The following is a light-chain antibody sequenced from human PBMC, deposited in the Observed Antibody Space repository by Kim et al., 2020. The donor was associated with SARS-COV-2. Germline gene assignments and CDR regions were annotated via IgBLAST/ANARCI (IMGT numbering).Light chain of an antibody. CDR2: DVS. Sequence: QSALTQPASVSGSPGQSITISCTGTSSDVGGYNYVSWYQQHPGKAPKLMIYDVSNRPSGVSNRFSGSKSVNTASLTISGLQDEDEADYYCSSYTSSSTWVFGGGTQLTVL. J-gene: IGLJ3*02. V-gene: IGLV2-14*03. CDR3: SSYTSSSTWV. CDR1: SSDVGGYNY.